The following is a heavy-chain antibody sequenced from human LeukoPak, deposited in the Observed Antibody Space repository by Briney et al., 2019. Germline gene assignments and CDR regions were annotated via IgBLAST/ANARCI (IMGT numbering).Heavy chain of an antibody. D-gene: IGHD3-22*01. CDR3: ARGYYDRGREYYFDY. Sequence: PGGSLRLSCAASGFTVSSNYMSWVRQAPGKGLEWVSVIYSGGSTYYADSVKGRFTISRDNSKNTLYLQMNSLRAEDTAVYYCARGYYDRGREYYFDYWGQGTLVTVSS. J-gene: IGHJ4*02. V-gene: IGHV3-66*01. CDR2: IYSGGST. CDR1: GFTVSSNY.